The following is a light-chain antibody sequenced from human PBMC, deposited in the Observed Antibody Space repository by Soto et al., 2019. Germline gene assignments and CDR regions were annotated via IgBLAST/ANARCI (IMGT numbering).Light chain of an antibody. CDR2: DAS. Sequence: EVVMTQSPATLSVSPGERATLSCRASQSVNSNLAWYQQKPGQAPRLLIYDASTRATGIPARFSGSGSGKEFTLTISSLQSEDFAAYYCQQYNNWPRTFGQGTRLENK. V-gene: IGKV3-15*01. CDR3: QQYNNWPRT. CDR1: QSVNSN. J-gene: IGKJ5*01.